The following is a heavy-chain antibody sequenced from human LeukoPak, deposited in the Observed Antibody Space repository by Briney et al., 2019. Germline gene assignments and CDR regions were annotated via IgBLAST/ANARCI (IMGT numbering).Heavy chain of an antibody. V-gene: IGHV1-2*02. Sequence: GASVKVPCKASGYTFTGYYMHWVRQAPGQGLEWMGWINPNSGGTNYAQKFQGRVTMTRDTSISTAYMELSRLRSDDTAVYYCARVQYSGSGWYNLDYWGQGTLVTVSS. D-gene: IGHD6-19*01. CDR3: ARVQYSGSGWYNLDY. CDR2: INPNSGGT. CDR1: GYTFTGYY. J-gene: IGHJ4*02.